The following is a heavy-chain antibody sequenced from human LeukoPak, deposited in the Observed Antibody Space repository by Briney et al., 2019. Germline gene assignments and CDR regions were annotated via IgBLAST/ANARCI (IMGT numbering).Heavy chain of an antibody. V-gene: IGHV3-9*01. CDR3: AKSRPDSSIDY. D-gene: IGHD6-6*01. CDR2: ISWNSGSI. J-gene: IGHJ4*02. CDR1: GFTFDDYA. Sequence: GGSLRLSCAASGFTFDDYAMHWVRQAPGKGLEWVSGISWNSGSIGYADSVKGRFTISRDNAKNSLYLQMNSLRAEDTAVYYCAKSRPDSSIDYWGQGSLVIVSS.